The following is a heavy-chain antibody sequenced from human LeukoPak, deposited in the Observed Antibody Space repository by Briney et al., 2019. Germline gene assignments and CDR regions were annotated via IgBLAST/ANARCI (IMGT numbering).Heavy chain of an antibody. Sequence: GGSLRLSCAASGFTFSSYSMNWVRQAPGKGLEWVSSISSSSSYIYYADSVKGRFTISRDNAKNSLYLQMNSLRAEDTAVYYCARGRFGDFLPFDYWGQGTLVTVSS. V-gene: IGHV3-21*01. J-gene: IGHJ4*02. D-gene: IGHD3-10*01. CDR3: ARGRFGDFLPFDY. CDR2: ISSSSSYI. CDR1: GFTFSSYS.